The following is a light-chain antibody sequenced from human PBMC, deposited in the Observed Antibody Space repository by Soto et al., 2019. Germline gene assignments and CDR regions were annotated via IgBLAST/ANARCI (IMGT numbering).Light chain of an antibody. J-gene: IGKJ1*01. CDR2: DAS. CDR1: QSVSSY. V-gene: IGKV3-11*01. Sequence: EIVLTQSPATLSLSPGERSTLSFRASQSVSSYLAWYQQKPGQAPRLLIYDASNRATGIPARFSGSGSGTDFTLTISSLEPEDFAVYYCQQRSNWPRTFGQGTKVDNK. CDR3: QQRSNWPRT.